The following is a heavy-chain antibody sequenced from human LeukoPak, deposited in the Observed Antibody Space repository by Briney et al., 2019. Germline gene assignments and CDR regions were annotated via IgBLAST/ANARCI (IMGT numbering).Heavy chain of an antibody. J-gene: IGHJ4*02. Sequence: VSVKVSCKASGYTFTSYYISWVRQAPGQGLEWMGWISPYNANTNYAQKLQGRITMTTDTSTSTAYMELRSLRSDDTDVYYCARGPHSGWIDYWGQGTLVTVSS. CDR1: GYTFTSYY. CDR3: ARGPHSGWIDY. CDR2: ISPYNANT. D-gene: IGHD6-19*01. V-gene: IGHV1-18*01.